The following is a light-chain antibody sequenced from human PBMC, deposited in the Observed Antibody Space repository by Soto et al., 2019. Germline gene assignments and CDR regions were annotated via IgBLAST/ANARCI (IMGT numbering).Light chain of an antibody. CDR2: KAS. CDR3: QHYNSYSEA. CDR1: QSISSW. J-gene: IGKJ1*01. V-gene: IGKV1-5*03. Sequence: DINMNQSPSTLSASVGDRVTITCRASQSISSWLAWYQQKPGKAPKLLIYKASTLKSGVPSRFSGSGSGTEFTLTISSLQPDDFAPYYCQHYNSYSEAFGQGTKVDIK.